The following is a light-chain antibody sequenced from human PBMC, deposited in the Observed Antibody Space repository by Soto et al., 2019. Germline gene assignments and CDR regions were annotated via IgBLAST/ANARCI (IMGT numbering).Light chain of an antibody. CDR3: SSYTSSSTFYV. Sequence: QSALTQPASVSGSPGQSITISFTGTSSDVGGYNYVSWYQQHPGKAPKLMIYDVSNRPSGVSNRFSGSKSGNTASLTISGLQAEDEADYYCSSYTSSSTFYVFGTGTKLTVL. J-gene: IGLJ1*01. CDR2: DVS. CDR1: SSDVGGYNY. V-gene: IGLV2-14*01.